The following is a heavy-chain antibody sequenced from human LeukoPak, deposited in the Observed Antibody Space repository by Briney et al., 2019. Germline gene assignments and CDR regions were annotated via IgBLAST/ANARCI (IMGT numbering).Heavy chain of an antibody. CDR3: AREGYSPY. V-gene: IGHV3-64*01. Sequence: GGSLRLSCAASGFTFSSYAMHWVRQAPGKGLEYVSAISSNGGSTYYANSVKGRFTISRDNAKNSLYLQMNSLRAEDTAVYYCAREGYSPYWGQGTLVTVSS. J-gene: IGHJ4*02. CDR2: ISSNGGST. D-gene: IGHD6-13*01. CDR1: GFTFSSYA.